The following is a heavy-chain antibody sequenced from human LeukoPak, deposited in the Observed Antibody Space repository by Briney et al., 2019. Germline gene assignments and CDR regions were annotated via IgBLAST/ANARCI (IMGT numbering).Heavy chain of an antibody. Sequence: PVGSPRLSCAASGFTFSSYWMSWVRQAPGKGLEWVANMKQDGSEKYYVDSVKGRFTISRDNAKNSLYLQMNSLRAEDTAVYYCARDRAVAGTGDWFDPWGQGTLVTVSS. CDR1: GFTFSSYW. V-gene: IGHV3-7*01. D-gene: IGHD6-19*01. CDR3: ARDRAVAGTGDWFDP. CDR2: MKQDGSEK. J-gene: IGHJ5*02.